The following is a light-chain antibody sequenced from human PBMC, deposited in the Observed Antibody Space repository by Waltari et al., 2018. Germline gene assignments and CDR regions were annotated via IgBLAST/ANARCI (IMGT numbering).Light chain of an antibody. CDR1: QSVLYSSNNKNY. CDR3: QQYYYTPQT. V-gene: IGKV4-1*01. J-gene: IGKJ1*01. CDR2: WAS. Sequence: DIVMTQSPDSLAVSLGERATINCKSSQSVLYSSNNKNYFAWYQQKPGQPPKLLIYWASTRESGVPDRFSGSGSGTDFTLTISSLQAEDGAVYYCQQYYYTPQTCGQGTKVEIK.